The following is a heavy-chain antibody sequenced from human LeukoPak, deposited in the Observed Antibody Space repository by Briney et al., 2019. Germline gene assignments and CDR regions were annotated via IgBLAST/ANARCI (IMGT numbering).Heavy chain of an antibody. J-gene: IGHJ4*02. D-gene: IGHD3-22*01. CDR2: IYYSGST. V-gene: IGHV4-30-4*01. CDR3: AKGYGNYYDSSGYPYHFDY. Sequence: PSQTLSLTCTVSGGSISSGDYYWGWIRQPPGKGLEWIGYIYYSGSTYYNPSLKSRVTISVDTSKNQFSLKLSSVTAADTAVYYCAKGYGNYYDSSGYPYHFDYWGQGTLVSVPS. CDR1: GGSISSGDYY.